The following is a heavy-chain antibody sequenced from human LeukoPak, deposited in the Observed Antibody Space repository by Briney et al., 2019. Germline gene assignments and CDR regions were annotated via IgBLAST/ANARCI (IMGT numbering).Heavy chain of an antibody. V-gene: IGHV4-59*01. D-gene: IGHD3-10*01. CDR2: IYYSGDT. CDR1: DGALAGYS. Sequence: SETLSLTCTVSDGALAGYSWSWIRQAPGKGLEWIGYIYYSGDTNYNPSLQSRVTVSVDTSKNQFSLKLTSVTAADTAVYYCVRGPYGSGISNWFDPWGQGTLVTVSS. J-gene: IGHJ5*02. CDR3: VRGPYGSGISNWFDP.